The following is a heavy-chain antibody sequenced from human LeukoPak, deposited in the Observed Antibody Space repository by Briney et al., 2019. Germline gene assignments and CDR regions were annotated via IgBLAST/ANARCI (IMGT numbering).Heavy chain of an antibody. CDR1: GGYITTRNYY. CDR2: ISYSGST. Sequence: SETLSLTCTVSGGYITTRNYYWGGIVQPPGKGLEWIGSISYSGSTYYNPSLKSRVTISVDTSKNQFSLKLNSVTAADTAVYYCARHHGSSSVDYWGQGTRVTVSS. CDR3: ARHHGSSSVDY. V-gene: IGHV4-39*01. J-gene: IGHJ4*02. D-gene: IGHD6-6*01.